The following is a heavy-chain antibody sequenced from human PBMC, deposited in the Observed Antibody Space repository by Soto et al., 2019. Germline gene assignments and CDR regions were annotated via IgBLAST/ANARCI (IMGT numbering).Heavy chain of an antibody. CDR2: IYPGDSDT. Sequence: PGESLKISFKGSGYIFTKYWIGWVRQMPGKGLEWMGIIYPGDSDTRYSPSFQGQVTISADKSISTAYLQWSSLKASDTAMYYCARLSGTGISYYYNGMDVWGQGTTVTVSS. CDR1: GYIFTKYW. CDR3: ARLSGTGISYYYNGMDV. D-gene: IGHD3-10*01. J-gene: IGHJ6*02. V-gene: IGHV5-51*01.